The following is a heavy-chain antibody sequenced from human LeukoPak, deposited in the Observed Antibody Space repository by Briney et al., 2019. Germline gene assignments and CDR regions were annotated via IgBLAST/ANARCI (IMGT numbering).Heavy chain of an antibody. CDR2: INQDRSEK. J-gene: IGHJ4*02. CDR3: ARDRGDPTIY. D-gene: IGHD2-21*01. CDR1: GFTCSSYW. Sequence: GGSLRLSCAASGFTCSSYWMSWVRQAPGKGLEWVANINQDRSEKYYVDSVKGRFTISRDNAKNSLYLQMSSLRAEDTAVYYCARDRGDPTIYWGQGTLVTVSS. V-gene: IGHV3-7*01.